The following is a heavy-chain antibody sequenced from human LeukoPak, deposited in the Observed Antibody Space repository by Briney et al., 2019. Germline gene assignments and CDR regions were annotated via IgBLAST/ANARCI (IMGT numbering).Heavy chain of an antibody. J-gene: IGHJ5*02. D-gene: IGHD1-26*01. CDR1: GGSFSGYY. V-gene: IGHV4-34*01. CDR2: INHSGST. Sequence: SETLSLTCAVYGGSFSGYYWSWIRQPPGKGLEWIGEINHSGSTNYNPSLKSRVTISVDTSKNQFSLKLSSVTAADTAVYYCAREGVGARGGFDPWGQGTLVTVSS. CDR3: AREGVGARGGFDP.